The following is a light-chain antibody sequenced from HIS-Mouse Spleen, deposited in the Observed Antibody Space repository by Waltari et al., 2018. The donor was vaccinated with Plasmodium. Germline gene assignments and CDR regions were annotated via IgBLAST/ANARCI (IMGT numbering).Light chain of an antibody. CDR2: EES. Sequence: SYELTQPPSVSVSPAQTARIPCSGDALPKKYAYWYQQKSGQAPVLVIYEESNRPPGIPEGFSGSSSGTTATLTISGAQVEDEADYYCYSTDSSGNHRVFGGGTKLTVL. CDR1: ALPKKY. J-gene: IGLJ3*02. V-gene: IGLV3-10*01. CDR3: YSTDSSGNHRV.